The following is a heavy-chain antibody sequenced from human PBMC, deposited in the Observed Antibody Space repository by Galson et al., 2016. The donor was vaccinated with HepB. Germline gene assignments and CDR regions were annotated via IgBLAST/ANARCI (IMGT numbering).Heavy chain of an antibody. CDR1: GASISGYY. CDR3: ARDDSGGWYGFHYGMDV. V-gene: IGHV4-59*01. D-gene: IGHD6-19*01. Sequence: ETLSLTCTVSGASISGYYLSWIRQPPGKGLEWIGYIYYSGRTHYNPSLKSRVTISVDTSKNQFSLKLSSVTAADTAVYYCARDDSGGWYGFHYGMDVWGQGTTVTVSS. J-gene: IGHJ6*02. CDR2: IYYSGRT.